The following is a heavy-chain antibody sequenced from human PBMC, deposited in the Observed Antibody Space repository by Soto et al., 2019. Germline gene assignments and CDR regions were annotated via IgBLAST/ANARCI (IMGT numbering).Heavy chain of an antibody. V-gene: IGHV4-31*03. CDR3: ARGRGIVATINRSLLFDY. D-gene: IGHD5-12*01. J-gene: IGHJ4*02. Sequence: QVQLQESGPGLVKPSQTLSLTCTVSGGSISSGGYYWSWIRQHPGKGLEWIGYIYYSGNTYYNPSLKSRVTISVDTSKNQFSLKLSSVTAADTAVYYCARGRGIVATINRSLLFDYWGQGTLVTVSS. CDR1: GGSISSGGYY. CDR2: IYYSGNT.